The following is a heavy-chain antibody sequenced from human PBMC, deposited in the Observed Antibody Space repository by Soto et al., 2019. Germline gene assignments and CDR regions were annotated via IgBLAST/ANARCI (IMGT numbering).Heavy chain of an antibody. J-gene: IGHJ5*02. V-gene: IGHV1-69*04. D-gene: IGHD3-3*01. CDR1: GGTFSSYT. CDR2: IIPILGIA. Sequence: SVKVSCKASGGTFSSYTISWVRQAPGQGLEWMGRIIPILGIANYAQKFQGRVTITADKSTSTAYMELSSLRSEDTAVYYCARDNRHVLRFLDDWFDPWGQGTLVTVSS. CDR3: ARDNRHVLRFLDDWFDP.